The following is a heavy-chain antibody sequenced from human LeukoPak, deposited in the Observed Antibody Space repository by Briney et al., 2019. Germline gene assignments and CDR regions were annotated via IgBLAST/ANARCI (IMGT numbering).Heavy chain of an antibody. CDR1: GYTFTSFG. CDR2: ISAYTGDT. CDR3: MRVASTVCDCPDYFDK. D-gene: IGHD5/OR15-5a*01. J-gene: IGHJ4*02. V-gene: IGHV1-18*01. Sequence: ALVKVSCKASGYTFTSFGISWVRQAPGQGLEWLGWISAYTGDTNYATNIEARVTMTTDISTSTAYMELRSLASDDTAVYYCMRVASTVCDCPDYFDKWGQGTLVTVSS.